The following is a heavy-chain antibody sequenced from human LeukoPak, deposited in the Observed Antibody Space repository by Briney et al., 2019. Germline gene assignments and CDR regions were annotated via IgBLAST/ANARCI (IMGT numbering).Heavy chain of an antibody. V-gene: IGHV1-2*02. J-gene: IGHJ6*03. CDR2: INPDGGVT. D-gene: IGHD2-8*01. Sequence: ASMKVSCKASGYSFTGYYIHWVRQAPGQGLEWMGWINPDGGVTKSAQNFQGRVTMTRDKSINTVYMELSGLTSDDTALYYCARGPNHYYYVDFWGTGTTVSVSS. CDR3: ARGPNHYYYVDF. CDR1: GYSFTGYY.